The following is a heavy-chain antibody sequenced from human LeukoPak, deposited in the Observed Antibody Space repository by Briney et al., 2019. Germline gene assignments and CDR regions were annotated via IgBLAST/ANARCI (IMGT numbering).Heavy chain of an antibody. Sequence: ASVKVSCKASGYTFTGYYMHWVRQAPGHGVEWMGWINPKSGGTNYAQKFQDRVTMTRDTSINTAYMELSRLRPDDTAVYYCARDHEAGYFYYGMDVWGQGTTVTVSS. CDR2: INPKSGGT. D-gene: IGHD6-19*01. CDR3: ARDHEAGYFYYGMDV. CDR1: GYTFTGYY. J-gene: IGHJ6*02. V-gene: IGHV1-2*02.